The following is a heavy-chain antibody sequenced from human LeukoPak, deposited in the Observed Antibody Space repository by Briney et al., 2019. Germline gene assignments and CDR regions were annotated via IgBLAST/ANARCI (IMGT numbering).Heavy chain of an antibody. Sequence: PSETLSLTCTVSGGSISSYYWSWIRQPLGKGLEWIGYIYYSGSTNYNPSLKSRVTISVDTSKNQFSLKLSSVTAADTAVYYCARVYFDWLLKGFDAFDIWGQGTMVTVSS. CDR3: ARVYFDWLLKGFDAFDI. V-gene: IGHV4-59*01. CDR1: GGSISSYY. J-gene: IGHJ3*02. CDR2: IYYSGST. D-gene: IGHD3-9*01.